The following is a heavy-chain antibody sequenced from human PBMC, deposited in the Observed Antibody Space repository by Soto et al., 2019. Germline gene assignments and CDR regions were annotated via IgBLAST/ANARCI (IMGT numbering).Heavy chain of an antibody. D-gene: IGHD1-1*01. V-gene: IGHV4-59*12. CDR1: GGSMSRYY. CDR2: IHETGST. J-gene: IGHJ2*01. Sequence: QVQLQESGPGLVKPSETLSLTCSFSGGSMSRYYWSWIRQPPGKGLELIGNIHETGSTNYNASLKSRVTISFDTSKSAFTLHLTSVTAADTAVYYCARDVRPTGLAYFDLWGRGTLVTVSS. CDR3: ARDVRPTGLAYFDL.